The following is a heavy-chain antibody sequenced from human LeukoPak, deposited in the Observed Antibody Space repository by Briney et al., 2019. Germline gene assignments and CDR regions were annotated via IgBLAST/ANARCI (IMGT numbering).Heavy chain of an antibody. Sequence: ASVKVSCKVSGYTLTELSMHWVRQAPGKGLEWMGGFDPEDGETIYAQKFQGGVTMTEDTSTDTAYMELSSLRSEDTAVYYCATSLLASFITMIGDNYWGQGTLVTVSS. D-gene: IGHD3-22*01. CDR2: FDPEDGET. CDR3: ATSLLASFITMIGDNY. CDR1: GYTLTELS. J-gene: IGHJ4*02. V-gene: IGHV1-24*01.